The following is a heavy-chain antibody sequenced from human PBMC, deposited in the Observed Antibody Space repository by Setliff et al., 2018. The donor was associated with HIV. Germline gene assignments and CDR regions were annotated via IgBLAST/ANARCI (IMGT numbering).Heavy chain of an antibody. J-gene: IGHJ6*03. CDR3: ARHRDPPGSSWIFYYYYMDL. Sequence: SETLSLTCAVSGGSISSTNWWNWVRQPPGKGLEWIGEIYHSGDTNYNPSLSSRLTISVDTSKNQVSRRLSSATAADTGVYYCARHRDPPGSSWIFYYYYMDLWGGGTTVTVSS. D-gene: IGHD6-13*01. V-gene: IGHV4-4*02. CDR1: GGSISSTNW. CDR2: IYHSGDT.